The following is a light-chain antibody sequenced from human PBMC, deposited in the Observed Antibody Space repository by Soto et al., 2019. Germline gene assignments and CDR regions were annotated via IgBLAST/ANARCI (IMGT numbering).Light chain of an antibody. V-gene: IGLV6-57*02. CDR2: EDN. CDR3: QSYNSSNQV. CDR1: SGNIATNS. J-gene: IGLJ3*02. Sequence: NFMLTQPHSVSESPGKTVTISYTGSSGNIATNSVQWCQQRPGSVPTTVIYEDNQRPSGVPDRFSGSIDNSSNSASLTISGLKTEDESDYYCQSYNSSNQVFGGGTKLTVL.